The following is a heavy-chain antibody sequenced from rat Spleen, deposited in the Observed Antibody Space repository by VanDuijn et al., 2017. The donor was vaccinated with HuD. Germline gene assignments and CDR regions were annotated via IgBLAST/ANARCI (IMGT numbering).Heavy chain of an antibody. V-gene: IGHV5-31*01. J-gene: IGHJ1*01. CDR3: VGAGYLRDWYFDF. Sequence: EVQLVESGGGLVQPGRSLKLSCVASGFTFNTYWMTWIRQAPGKGLEWVASISNTGDNTYYPDSVKGRFTISRDNAKRTLFLQMDSLRSDDTATYHCVGAGYLRDWYFDFWGPGTMVTVSS. CDR2: ISNTGDNT. CDR1: GFTFNTYW. D-gene: IGHD2-2*01.